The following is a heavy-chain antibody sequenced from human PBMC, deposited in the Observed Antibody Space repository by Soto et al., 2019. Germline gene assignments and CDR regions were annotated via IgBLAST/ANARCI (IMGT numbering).Heavy chain of an antibody. CDR2: IYYSGST. Sequence: SETLSLTCTFSGGSISSGGYYWSWIRQHPGKGLEWIGYIYYSGSTYYNPSLKSRVTISVDTSKNQFSLKLSSVTAADTAVYYCAGPGRDYGDYGRVDAFDIWGQGTMVTVSS. V-gene: IGHV4-31*03. J-gene: IGHJ3*02. CDR1: GGSISSGGYY. CDR3: AGPGRDYGDYGRVDAFDI. D-gene: IGHD4-17*01.